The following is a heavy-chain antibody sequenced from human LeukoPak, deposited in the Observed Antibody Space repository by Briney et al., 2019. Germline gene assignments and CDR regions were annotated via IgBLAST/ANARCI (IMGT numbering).Heavy chain of an antibody. J-gene: IGHJ4*02. CDR1: GFTFSSSS. CDR3: AREAAVETH. V-gene: IGHV3-21*01. CDR2: ISSGSTYI. D-gene: IGHD5-24*01. Sequence: PGGSLRLSCAASGFTFSSSSINWVRQAPGKGLEWVSYISSGSTYIYYAESVKDRFTVSRDNAKNSLYLQMNNLRVEDTAVYYCAREAAVETHWGQGTLVTVSS.